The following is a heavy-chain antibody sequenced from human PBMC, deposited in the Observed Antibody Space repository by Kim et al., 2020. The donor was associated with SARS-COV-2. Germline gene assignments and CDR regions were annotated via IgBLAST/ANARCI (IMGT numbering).Heavy chain of an antibody. V-gene: IGHV3-21*01. J-gene: IGHJ6*02. CDR2: ISSSSSYI. CDR1: GFTFSSYS. Sequence: GGSLRLSCAASGFTFSSYSMNWVRQAPGKGLEWVSSISSSSSYIYYADSVKGRFTISRDNAKNSLYLQMNSLRAEDTAVYYCARENGAAADPLYYYYGMDVWGQGTTVTVSS. D-gene: IGHD6-13*01. CDR3: ARENGAAADPLYYYYGMDV.